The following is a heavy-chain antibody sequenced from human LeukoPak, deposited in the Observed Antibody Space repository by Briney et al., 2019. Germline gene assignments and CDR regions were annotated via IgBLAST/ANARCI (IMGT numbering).Heavy chain of an antibody. V-gene: IGHV4-59*11. CDR3: ARFGVDYDMDV. Sequence: SETLSLTCTVSGGSISGHYWTWIRQPPGKGLEWIGQIHYSGRPAYNPSLKSRVTISVDTSKNQLSLKVTSVTGADTAVYYCARFGVDYDMDVWGQGTTVTVSS. CDR1: GGSISGHY. CDR2: IHYSGRP. D-gene: IGHD3-16*01. J-gene: IGHJ6*02.